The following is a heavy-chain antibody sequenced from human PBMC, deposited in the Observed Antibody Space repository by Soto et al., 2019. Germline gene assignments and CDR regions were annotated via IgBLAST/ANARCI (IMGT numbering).Heavy chain of an antibody. D-gene: IGHD3-16*01. Sequence: QLHLVQSGAEVKKAGSSVKVSCKASGGTVSSYAITWVRQAPGKGLEWMGVFIPIFVSAHYAPKFQGRITITADESTSTAYMELSGLTSEDTAIYYCARVNFYASYGYRDGPYYFDYWGQGALVTVSS. J-gene: IGHJ4*02. CDR3: ARVNFYASYGYRDGPYYFDY. CDR2: FIPIFVSA. CDR1: GGTVSSYA. V-gene: IGHV1-69*01.